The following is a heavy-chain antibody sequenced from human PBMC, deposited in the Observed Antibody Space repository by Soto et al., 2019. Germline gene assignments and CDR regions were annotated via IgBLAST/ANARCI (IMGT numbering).Heavy chain of an antibody. D-gene: IGHD3-10*01. Sequence: LSLTCAVSGASVSGQYWSWIRQPPGKGLEWVGEIIPTGSTTYNPSLKSRLSFSLDTSKNHFSLNLSSVSVADTAVYYCARGGITMAWNYYYYGMDVWGQGTTVTVSS. CDR1: GASVSGQY. CDR3: ARGGITMAWNYYYYGMDV. V-gene: IGHV4-34*01. J-gene: IGHJ6*02. CDR2: IIPTGST.